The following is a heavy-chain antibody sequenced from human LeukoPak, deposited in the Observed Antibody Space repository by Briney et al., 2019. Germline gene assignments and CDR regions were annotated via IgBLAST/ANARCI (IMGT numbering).Heavy chain of an antibody. CDR3: ARGRSITLLRGVAMSDGFDI. CDR2: TDTSGNYI. CDR1: GFIFSNYG. Sequence: GESLKISCAASGFIFSNYGMNWVRQAPGKGLEWVSFTDTSGNYIYYGDSVKGRFTISRDNAKNLVFLQMNGLRAEDTAVYYCARGRSITLLRGVAMSDGFDIWGQGAMVAVSS. D-gene: IGHD3-10*01. V-gene: IGHV3-21*01. J-gene: IGHJ3*02.